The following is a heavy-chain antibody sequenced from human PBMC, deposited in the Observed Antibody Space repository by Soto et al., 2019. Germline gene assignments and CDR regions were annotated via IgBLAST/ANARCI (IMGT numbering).Heavy chain of an antibody. V-gene: IGHV3-23*01. Sequence: GGSLRLSCAASGFTFSSYAMSWVRQAPGKGLKWVCSFCCCGCSTYCAHSVKGRFHISRDNSKNTLYLQMNSLRGEDTAVFYCEKGDDSSGYAGYYFEYLGQGNLGTVSS. J-gene: IGHJ4*02. CDR3: EKGDDSSGYAGYYFEY. CDR2: FCCCGCST. D-gene: IGHD3-22*01. CDR1: GFTFSSYA.